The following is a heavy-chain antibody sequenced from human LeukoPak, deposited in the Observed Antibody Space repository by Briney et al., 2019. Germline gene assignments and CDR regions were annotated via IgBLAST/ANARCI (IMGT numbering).Heavy chain of an antibody. D-gene: IGHD2-15*01. CDR1: GYSISSGYY. V-gene: IGHV4-38-2*01. Sequence: ASETLSLTCAVSGYSISSGYYWGWIRQPPGKGLEWIGSIYHSGSTYYNPSLKSRVTISVDTSKNQFSLKLSSVTAADTAVYYCARAVCSGGSCYRRTPFDYWGQGTLVTVSS. CDR3: ARAVCSGGSCYRRTPFDY. CDR2: IYHSGST. J-gene: IGHJ4*02.